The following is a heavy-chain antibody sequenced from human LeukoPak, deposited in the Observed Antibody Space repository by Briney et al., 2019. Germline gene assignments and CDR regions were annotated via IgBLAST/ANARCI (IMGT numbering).Heavy chain of an antibody. CDR2: ISGSGGST. V-gene: IGHV3-23*01. CDR3: AKLAVAGRNHDLYYYYYYGMDV. Sequence: GGSLRLSCAASGFTFSSYAMSWVRQAPGKGLEWVSAISGSGGSTYYADSVKGRFTISRDNSKNTLYLQMNSLRAEDTAVYYCAKLAVAGRNHDLYYYYYYGMDVWGQGTTVTVSS. J-gene: IGHJ6*02. D-gene: IGHD6-19*01. CDR1: GFTFSSYA.